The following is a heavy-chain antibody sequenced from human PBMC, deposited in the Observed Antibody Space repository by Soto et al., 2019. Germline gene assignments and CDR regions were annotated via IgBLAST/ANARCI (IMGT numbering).Heavy chain of an antibody. CDR2: IIPMFETV. CDR3: ARGLRTGNYGMDV. D-gene: IGHD2-15*01. CDR1: GGTFDNYA. Sequence: SEKVSCKASGGTFDNYAVSWVRQAPGQGLEWMGGIIPMFETVNYAQRFQGRLTIAADESTSTAYMELTSLTSADTAIYFCARGLRTGNYGMDVWGQGTTVTVSS. J-gene: IGHJ6*02. V-gene: IGHV1-69*13.